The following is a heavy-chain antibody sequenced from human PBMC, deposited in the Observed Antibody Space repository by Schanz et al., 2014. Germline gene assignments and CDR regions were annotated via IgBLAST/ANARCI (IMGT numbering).Heavy chain of an antibody. V-gene: IGHV3-11*04. CDR1: GFSFSSYS. CDR3: ARDMLRRYGALEI. CDR2: ISSGGTTI. D-gene: IGHD2-8*01. Sequence: QVQLVESGGGLVKPGGSLRLSCAVSGFSFSSYSMSWVRQAPGKGLKWIAYISSGGTTIYYADSVRGRFTISRDNAKNSLFLQMNSLRADDTAVYYCARDMLRRYGALEIWGRGTMVTVSS. J-gene: IGHJ3*02.